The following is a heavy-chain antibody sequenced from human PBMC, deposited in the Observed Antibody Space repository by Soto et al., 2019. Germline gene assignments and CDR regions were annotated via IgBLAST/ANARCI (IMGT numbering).Heavy chain of an antibody. CDR3: ARGVYGSGNYYTGPSDFAI. Sequence: QVQLEQSGAEVKKPGSSVKISCKASGGTLSDHGVSWLRQAPGQGLEWLGGTIPVFNTAKYAPKFQGRVTIAADKSTNIAYMELGSLRSDDTAFYSCARGVYGSGNYYTGPSDFAICSQGTLVIVSS. CDR2: TIPVFNTA. CDR1: GGTLSDHG. V-gene: IGHV1-69*06. J-gene: IGHJ3*02. D-gene: IGHD3-10*01.